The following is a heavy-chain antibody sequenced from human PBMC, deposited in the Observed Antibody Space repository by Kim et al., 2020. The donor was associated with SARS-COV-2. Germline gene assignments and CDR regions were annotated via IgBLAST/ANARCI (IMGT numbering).Heavy chain of an antibody. J-gene: IGHJ3*02. CDR2: IIPIFGTA. CDR3: ARWGGHSDYYDSSCPYAFDI. Sequence: SVKVSCKASGGTFSSYAISWVRQAPGQGLEWMGGIIPIFGTANYAQKFQGRVTITADESTSTAYMELSSLRSEDTAVYYCARWGGHSDYYDSSCPYAFDIWGQGTMVTVSS. D-gene: IGHD3-22*01. V-gene: IGHV1-69*13. CDR1: GGTFSSYA.